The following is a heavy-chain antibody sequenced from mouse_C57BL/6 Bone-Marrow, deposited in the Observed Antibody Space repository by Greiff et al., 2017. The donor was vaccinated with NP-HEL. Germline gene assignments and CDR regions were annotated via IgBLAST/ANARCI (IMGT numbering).Heavy chain of an antibody. V-gene: IGHV1-50*01. CDR2: IDPSDSYT. CDR3: ARGTTVVAHFDY. CDR1: GYTFTSYW. J-gene: IGHJ2*01. Sequence: QVQLQQPGAELVKPGASVKLSCKASGYTFTSYWMQRVKQRPGQGLEWIGEIDPSDSYTNYNQKFKGKATLTVDTSSSTAYMQLSSLTSEDSAVYYCARGTTVVAHFDYWGQGTTLTVSS. D-gene: IGHD1-1*01.